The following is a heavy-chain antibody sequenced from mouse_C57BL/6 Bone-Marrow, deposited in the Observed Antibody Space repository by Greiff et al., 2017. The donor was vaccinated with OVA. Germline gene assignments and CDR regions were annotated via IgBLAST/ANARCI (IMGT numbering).Heavy chain of an antibody. CDR1: GFTFSSYG. Sequence: GKLMESGGDLVKPGGSLKLSCAASGFTFSSYGMSWVRQTPDKRLEWVATISSGGSYTYYPDSVKGRFTISRDNAKNTLYLQMSSLKSEDTAMYYCARHYYGSSYYWGQGTTLTVSS. CDR3: ARHYYGSSYY. D-gene: IGHD1-1*01. V-gene: IGHV5-6*02. J-gene: IGHJ2*01. CDR2: ISSGGSYT.